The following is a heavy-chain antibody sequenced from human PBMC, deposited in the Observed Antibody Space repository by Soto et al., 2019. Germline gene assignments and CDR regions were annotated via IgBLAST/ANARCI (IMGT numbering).Heavy chain of an antibody. CDR3: AHITYGSRSHTNSFDY. CDR2: IYWDDDK. D-gene: IGHD3-10*01. J-gene: IGHJ4*02. Sequence: QITLKESGPTLVKPTQTLTLTCTFSGFSLSTSGVGVGWIRQPPGKALEWLALIYWDDDKRYSPSLKSRITTTKDTSKNQVVLTMTNMDPVDTATYCCAHITYGSRSHTNSFDYWGQGTLVTVSS. V-gene: IGHV2-5*02. CDR1: GFSLSTSGVG.